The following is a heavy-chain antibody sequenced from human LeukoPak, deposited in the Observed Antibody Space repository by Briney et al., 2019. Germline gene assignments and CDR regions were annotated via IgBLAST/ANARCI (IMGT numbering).Heavy chain of an antibody. D-gene: IGHD3-10*01. CDR3: ARGLLLWFGELGNWFDP. CDR2: INPNSGGT. V-gene: IGHV1-2*02. J-gene: IGHJ5*02. Sequence: GASVKVSCKASGYTFTGYYMHWVRQAPGQGLEWMGWINPNSGGTNYAQKFQGRVTMTRDTSISTAYMELSRLRSDDTAVYYCARGLLLWFGELGNWFDPWGQGTLVTVSS. CDR1: GYTFTGYY.